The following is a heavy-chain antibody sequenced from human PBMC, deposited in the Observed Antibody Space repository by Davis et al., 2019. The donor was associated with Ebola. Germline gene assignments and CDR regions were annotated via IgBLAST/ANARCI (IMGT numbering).Heavy chain of an antibody. CDR3: ARVSRGFYYFDY. Sequence: GESLKISCAASGFTSSNAWMSWVRQAPGKGLEWVGRIKSKTDGGTTDYAAPVKGRFTISRDDSKNTLYLQMNSLRAEDTAVYYCARVSRGFYYFDYWGQGTLVTVSS. D-gene: IGHD3-3*02. V-gene: IGHV3-15*01. J-gene: IGHJ4*02. CDR2: IKSKTDGGTT. CDR1: GFTSSNAW.